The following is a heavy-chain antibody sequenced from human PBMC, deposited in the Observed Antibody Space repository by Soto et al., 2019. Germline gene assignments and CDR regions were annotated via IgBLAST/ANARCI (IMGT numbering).Heavy chain of an antibody. V-gene: IGHV1-69*13. J-gene: IGHJ3*02. CDR1: GGTFSSYA. CDR3: ARGFYCGGDCYAFDI. CDR2: IIPIFGTA. Sequence: SVKVSCKASGGTFSSYAISWVRQAHGQGLEWMGGIIPIFGTANYAQKFQGRVTITADESTSTAYMELSSLRSEDTAVYYCARGFYCGGDCYAFDIWGQGTMVTVS. D-gene: IGHD2-21*02.